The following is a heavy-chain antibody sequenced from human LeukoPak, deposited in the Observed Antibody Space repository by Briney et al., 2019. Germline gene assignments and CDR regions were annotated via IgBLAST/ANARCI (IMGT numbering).Heavy chain of an antibody. V-gene: IGHV4-4*07. Sequence: SETLSLTCTVSGGSINSYYWSWIRQPAGKGLEWIGRIYSSGSTNYNPSLKSRVSMSVDTSKNQFSLKLTSVTAADTAVYYCARGGKATVVTMWGQGILVPVSS. D-gene: IGHD4-23*01. CDR2: IYSSGST. J-gene: IGHJ1*01. CDR1: GGSINSYY. CDR3: ARGGKATVVTM.